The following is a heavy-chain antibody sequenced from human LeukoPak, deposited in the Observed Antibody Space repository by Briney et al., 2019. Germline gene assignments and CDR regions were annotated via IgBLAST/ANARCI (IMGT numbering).Heavy chain of an antibody. V-gene: IGHV3-15*01. CDR3: ARAPMGPHYFDY. J-gene: IGHJ4*02. CDR1: GFTFSNAW. CDR2: IKSKTDGGTT. Sequence: PGGSLRLSCAASGFTFSNAWMSWVRQAPGKGLEWVGRIKSKTDGGTTDYAAPVKGRFTISRDNAKNSLYLQMNNLRAEDTAVYYCARAPMGPHYFDYWGQGTLVTVSS.